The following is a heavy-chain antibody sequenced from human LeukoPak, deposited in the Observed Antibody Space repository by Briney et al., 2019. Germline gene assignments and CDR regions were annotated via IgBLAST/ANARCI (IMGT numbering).Heavy chain of an antibody. D-gene: IGHD6-19*01. Sequence: PSETLSLTCTVSGASIDLYYWSWIRQPAGKGLEWNGRIYTSGTSNYSPSLKSRVTMSLDLSKNQLSLKLNSVTAADTAVYYCARDRAVPHYYYGMDVWGQGTTVTVSS. CDR1: GASIDLYY. V-gene: IGHV4-4*07. CDR2: IYTSGTS. J-gene: IGHJ6*02. CDR3: ARDRAVPHYYYGMDV.